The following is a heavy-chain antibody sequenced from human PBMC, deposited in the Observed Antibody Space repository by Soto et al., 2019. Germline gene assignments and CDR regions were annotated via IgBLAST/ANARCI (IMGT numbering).Heavy chain of an antibody. J-gene: IGHJ5*02. CDR1: GFTFSDYG. V-gene: IGHV1-18*01. CDR3: GRGEQQLDNWFDP. D-gene: IGHD6-13*01. Sequence: GASVKVSCKASGFTFSDYGLSWVRQAPGQPLEWMGWISGDNINSKYSQKFQGRLTMTTDTSTATASMELRSLTSDDTAVYYCGRGEQQLDNWFDPWGQGTLVTVSS. CDR2: ISGDNINS.